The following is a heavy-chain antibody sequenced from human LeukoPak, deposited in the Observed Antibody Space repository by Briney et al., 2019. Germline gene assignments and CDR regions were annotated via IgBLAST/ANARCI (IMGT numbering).Heavy chain of an antibody. Sequence: GGSLRLSCAASGFTFSSYGMHWVRQAPGKGLEWVAVIWYDGSNKYYADSVKGRFTISRDNSKNTLYLQMNSLRAEDTAVYYCARGFSSSWYAVGYWGQGTLVTVPS. CDR3: ARGFSSSWYAVGY. CDR1: GFTFSSYG. CDR2: IWYDGSNK. J-gene: IGHJ4*02. V-gene: IGHV3-33*01. D-gene: IGHD6-13*01.